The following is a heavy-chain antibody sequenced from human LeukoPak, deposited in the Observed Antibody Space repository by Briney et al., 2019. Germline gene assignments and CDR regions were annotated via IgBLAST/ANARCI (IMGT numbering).Heavy chain of an antibody. CDR3: ARGFGFAIRMIDY. V-gene: IGHV3-21*01. Sequence: AGGSLRLSCAASGFTFSSYSMNWVRQAPGKGLEWVSSISSSSSYIYYADSVKGRFTISRDNAKNSLYLQMNSLRAEDTAVYYCARGFGFAIRMIDYWGQGTLVTVSS. CDR1: GFTFSSYS. CDR2: ISSSSSYI. J-gene: IGHJ4*02. D-gene: IGHD3-16*01.